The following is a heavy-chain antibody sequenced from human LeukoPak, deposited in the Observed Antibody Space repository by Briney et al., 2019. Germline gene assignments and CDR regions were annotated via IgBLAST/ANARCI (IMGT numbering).Heavy chain of an antibody. Sequence: PSETLSLTCAVYGGSFSGYYWSWIRQPPGKGLEWIGEINHSGSTNYNPSLKSRVTISVDTSKNQFSLKLSSVTAADTAVYYCARAYCTNGVCYRRGAFDIWGQGTMVTVSS. CDR2: INHSGST. D-gene: IGHD2-8*01. J-gene: IGHJ3*02. CDR3: ARAYCTNGVCYRRGAFDI. V-gene: IGHV4-34*01. CDR1: GGSFSGYY.